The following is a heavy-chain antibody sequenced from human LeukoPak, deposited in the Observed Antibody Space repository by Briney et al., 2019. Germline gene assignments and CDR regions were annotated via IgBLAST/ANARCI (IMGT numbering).Heavy chain of an antibody. J-gene: IGHJ2*01. D-gene: IGHD3-10*01. CDR3: ARVDVGRLLWFGELPLDWYFDL. CDR2: INSDGSST. CDR1: GFTFSSYW. V-gene: IGHV3-74*01. Sequence: GGSLRLSCAASGFTFSSYWMHWVRQAPGKGLVWVSRINSDGSSTSYADSVKSRFTISRDNAKNTLYLQMNSLRAEDTAVYYCARVDVGRLLWFGELPLDWYFDLWGRGTLVTVSS.